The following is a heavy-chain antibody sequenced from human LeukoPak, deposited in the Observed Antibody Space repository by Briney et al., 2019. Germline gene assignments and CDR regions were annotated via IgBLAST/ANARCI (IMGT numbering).Heavy chain of an antibody. V-gene: IGHV3-30-3*01. D-gene: IGHD1-26*01. CDR3: ANLLVGVPDY. CDR1: GFTFSSYA. CDR2: ISYDGSNK. J-gene: IGHJ4*02. Sequence: PGGSLRLSCAASGFTFSSYAMHWVRQAPGKGLEWVAVISYDGSNKYYADSVKGRFTISRDDSKSTLYLQMNSLRAEDTAVYYCANLLVGVPDYWGQGTLVTVSS.